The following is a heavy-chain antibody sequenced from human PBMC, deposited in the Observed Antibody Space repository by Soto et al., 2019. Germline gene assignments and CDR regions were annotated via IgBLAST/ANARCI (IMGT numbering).Heavy chain of an antibody. J-gene: IGHJ4*02. Sequence: QVQLVQSGAEVKKPGSSVKVSCKASGGTFTSYAITWVRQAPGQGLEWMGGIIPIFATANYAQKFQGRVTITADKSTSTAYMELSSLRSDDTAVYYCARAMGLAVGLPFAYWGQGNRVIVS. CDR3: ARAMGLAVGLPFAY. V-gene: IGHV1-69*06. D-gene: IGHD6-19*01. CDR2: IIPIFATA. CDR1: GGTFTSYA.